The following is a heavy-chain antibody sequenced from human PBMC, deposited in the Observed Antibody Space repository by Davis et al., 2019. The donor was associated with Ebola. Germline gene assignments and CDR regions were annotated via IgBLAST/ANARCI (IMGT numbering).Heavy chain of an antibody. CDR1: GYTFTSYY. Sequence: ASVKVSCKASGYTFTSYYMHWVRQAPGQGLEWMGIINPSGGSTSYAQKFQGRVTMTRDTSTSTVYMELSSLRSEDTAVYYCARDREAARRKEPKPRYYYYGMDVWGQGTTVTVSS. CDR2: INPSGGST. J-gene: IGHJ6*02. V-gene: IGHV1-46*01. CDR3: ARDREAARRKEPKPRYYYYGMDV. D-gene: IGHD6-6*01.